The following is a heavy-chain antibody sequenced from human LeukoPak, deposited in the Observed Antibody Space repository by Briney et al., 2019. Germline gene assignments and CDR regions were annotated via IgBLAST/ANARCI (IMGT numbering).Heavy chain of an antibody. CDR1: GGSFSGYY. CDR2: INHSGST. CDR3: ARVRVPYYYGSGRGASDI. D-gene: IGHD3-10*01. V-gene: IGHV4-34*01. Sequence: SETLSLTCAVYGGSFSGYYWSWIRQPPGKGLEWIGEINHSGSTNYNPSLKSRVTISVDTSKNQFSLKLSSVTAADTAVYYCARVRVPYYYGSGRGASDIWGQGTMVTVSS. J-gene: IGHJ3*02.